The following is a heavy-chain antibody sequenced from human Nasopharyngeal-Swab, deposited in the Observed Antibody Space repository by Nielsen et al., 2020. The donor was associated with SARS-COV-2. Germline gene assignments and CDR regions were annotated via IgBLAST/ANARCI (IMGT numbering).Heavy chain of an antibody. CDR2: INHSGST. D-gene: IGHD3-10*01. V-gene: IGHV4-34*01. CDR3: ARARSYGSGRNPKGGGNFDY. J-gene: IGHJ4*02. Sequence: WIRQPPGKGLEWIGEINHSGSTYYNPSLKSRVTISVDTSKNQFSLKLSSVTAADTAVYYCARARSYGSGRNPKGGGNFDYWGQGTLVTVSS.